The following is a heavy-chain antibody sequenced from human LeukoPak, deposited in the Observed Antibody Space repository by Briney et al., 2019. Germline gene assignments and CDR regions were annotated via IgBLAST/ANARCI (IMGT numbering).Heavy chain of an antibody. D-gene: IGHD2-2*01. CDR3: AGEVPAAINWFDP. CDR2: IYYSGST. J-gene: IGHJ5*02. CDR1: GGSISSYY. Sequence: PSETLSLTCTVSGGSISSYYWSWIRQPPGKGLEWIGYIYYSGSTNYNPSLKNRVTISVDTSKNQFSLKLSSVTAADTAVYYCAGEVPAAINWFDPWGQGTLVTVSS. V-gene: IGHV4-59*01.